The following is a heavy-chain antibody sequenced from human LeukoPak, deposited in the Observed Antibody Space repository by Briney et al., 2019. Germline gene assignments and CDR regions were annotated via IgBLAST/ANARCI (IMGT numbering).Heavy chain of an antibody. V-gene: IGHV3-23*01. Sequence: GGSLRLSCVPSGITFSNSALSWVRQAPGGGLGWVSTITKSGDQTYYADSVRGRFTISRDNSKSTVFLHMSNLRAEDTAVYYCAKDRLTFFYYDTSGYQGDFDNWGQGTLVTVSS. J-gene: IGHJ4*02. CDR3: AKDRLTFFYYDTSGYQGDFDN. CDR1: GITFSNSA. CDR2: ITKSGDQT. D-gene: IGHD3-22*01.